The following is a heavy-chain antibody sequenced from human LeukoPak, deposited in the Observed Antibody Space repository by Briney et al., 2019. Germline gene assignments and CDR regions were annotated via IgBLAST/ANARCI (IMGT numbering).Heavy chain of an antibody. CDR2: IIPIFGTA. Sequence: ASVKVSCKASGGTFSSYAISWVRQAPAQGLEWMGRIIPIFGTANYAQKFQGRVTITTDESTSTAYMELSSLRSEDTSVYYCARDLAGPQDYWGQGTLVTVSS. CDR3: ARDLAGPQDY. CDR1: GGTFSSYA. J-gene: IGHJ4*02. V-gene: IGHV1-69*05.